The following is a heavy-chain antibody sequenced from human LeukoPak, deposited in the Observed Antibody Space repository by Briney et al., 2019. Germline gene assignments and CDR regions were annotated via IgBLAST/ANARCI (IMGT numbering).Heavy chain of an antibody. CDR2: ISYDGSNE. V-gene: IGHV3-30*04. Sequence: GGSLRLSCVVSGFPFSSYVMHWVRQAPGKGLEWVAIISYDGSNEYYGDSVKGRFTISRDNSKNTLYLQMNSLRAGDTAVYFCAKVNWDDAFDIWGQGAMVTVSS. D-gene: IGHD7-27*01. CDR3: AKVNWDDAFDI. CDR1: GFPFSSYV. J-gene: IGHJ3*02.